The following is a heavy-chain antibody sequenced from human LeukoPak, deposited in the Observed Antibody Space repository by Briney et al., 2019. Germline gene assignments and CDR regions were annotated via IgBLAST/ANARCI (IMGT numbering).Heavy chain of an antibody. CDR1: GFIFSSYA. D-gene: IGHD6-13*01. CDR3: ARDISDSTKWYGGFDY. Sequence: GGSLRLSCAASGFIFSSYAMSWVRQAPGKGLEWVSTISGSGGSTYYADSVKGRFTISRDNSKNTVYLQMNSLRAEDTAVYYCARDISDSTKWYGGFDYWGQGTLVTVSS. J-gene: IGHJ4*02. V-gene: IGHV3-23*01. CDR2: ISGSGGST.